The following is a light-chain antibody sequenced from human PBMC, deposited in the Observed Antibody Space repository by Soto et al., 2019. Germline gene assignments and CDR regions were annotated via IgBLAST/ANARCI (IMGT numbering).Light chain of an antibody. J-gene: IGKJ1*01. CDR3: QHYNSYSGT. CDR2: KAS. Sequence: DIQMTQSPSTRSASVGDRVTITCRASQSLTGWLAWYQQKPGRAPTLLISKASSLESGVPSRFSGSGSGTEFTLTITSLQPDDFATYYCQHYNSYSGTFGQGTKVDIK. CDR1: QSLTGW. V-gene: IGKV1-5*03.